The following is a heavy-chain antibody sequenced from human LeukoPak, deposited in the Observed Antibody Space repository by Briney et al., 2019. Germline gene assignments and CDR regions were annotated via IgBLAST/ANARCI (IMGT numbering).Heavy chain of an antibody. D-gene: IGHD2-15*01. J-gene: IGHJ6*02. V-gene: IGHV3-23*01. CDR3: AGRCSVTRCHFSSYGMDV. Sequence: GGSLRLSCAASGFTFTSYAMSWVRQAPGKGLEWVSAITGSGDTTYYAASVKGRFTISRDNSKNTLYLQMSSLRAEDTALYYCAGRCSVTRCHFSSYGMDVWGQGTTVTVSS. CDR2: ITGSGDTT. CDR1: GFTFTSYA.